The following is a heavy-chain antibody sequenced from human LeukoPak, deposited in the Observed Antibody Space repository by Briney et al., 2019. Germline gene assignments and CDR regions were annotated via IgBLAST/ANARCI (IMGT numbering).Heavy chain of an antibody. CDR1: GGSISRGGYY. V-gene: IGHV4-31*03. Sequence: SETLSLTCTVSGGSISRGGYYWSWIRQHPGKGLEWIGYIYYSGSTYYNPSLKSRVTISVDTSKNQFSLKLSSVTAADTAVYYCARQSGGYDFWSGYYRDAFDIWGQGTMVTVSS. CDR3: ARQSGGYDFWSGYYRDAFDI. CDR2: IYYSGST. J-gene: IGHJ3*02. D-gene: IGHD3-3*01.